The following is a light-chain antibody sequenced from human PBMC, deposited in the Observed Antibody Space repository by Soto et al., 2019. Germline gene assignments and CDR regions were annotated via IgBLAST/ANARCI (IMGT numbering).Light chain of an antibody. CDR3: QHYKRYSEA. V-gene: IGKV1-5*03. CDR1: QTISSW. J-gene: IGKJ1*01. CDR2: KAS. Sequence: DIQMTQSPSTLSGSVGDRVTITCRASQTISSWLAWYQQKPGKAPKLLIYKASTLKSGVPSRFSGSASGTEFTLTISSLQPDDFATYYCQHYKRYSEAFGQGTKGDIK.